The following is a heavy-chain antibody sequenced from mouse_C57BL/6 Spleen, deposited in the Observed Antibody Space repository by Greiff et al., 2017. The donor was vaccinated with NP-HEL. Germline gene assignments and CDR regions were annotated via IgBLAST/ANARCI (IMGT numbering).Heavy chain of an antibody. J-gene: IGHJ2*01. Sequence: EVQVVESGGGLVKPGGSLKLSCAASGFTFSDYGMHWVRQAPEKGLEWVAYISSGSSTIYYADTVKGRFTISRDNAKNTLFLQMTSLRAEDTAMYYCAREAYDGSSYYFDYWGQGTTLTVSS. CDR1: GFTFSDYG. D-gene: IGHD1-1*01. CDR3: AREAYDGSSYYFDY. CDR2: ISSGSSTI. V-gene: IGHV5-17*01.